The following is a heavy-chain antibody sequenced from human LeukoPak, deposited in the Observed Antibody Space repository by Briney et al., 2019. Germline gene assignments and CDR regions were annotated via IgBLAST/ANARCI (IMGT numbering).Heavy chain of an antibody. Sequence: SETLSLTCTVSGGSISSYYWSWIRQPPGKGLEWIGFIYYSGSTNYNPSLKSRVTISVDTSKNQFSLKLSSVTAADTAVYYCARVHYGSGSKAPFYYYYYMDVWGKGTTVTVSS. CDR3: ARVHYGSGSKAPFYYYYYMDV. CDR1: GGSISSYY. J-gene: IGHJ6*03. CDR2: IYYSGST. V-gene: IGHV4-59*01. D-gene: IGHD3-10*01.